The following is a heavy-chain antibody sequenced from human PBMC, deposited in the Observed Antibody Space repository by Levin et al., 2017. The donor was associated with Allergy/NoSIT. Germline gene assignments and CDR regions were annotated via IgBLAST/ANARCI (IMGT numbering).Heavy chain of an antibody. CDR1: GGSFSGYY. CDR2: INHSGST. CDR3: ARRSTYYDYVWGSYRSYLAFDS. Sequence: SETLSLTCAVYGGSFSGYYWSWIRQPPGKGLEWIGEINHSGSTNYNPSLKSRVTISVDTSKNQFSLKLSSVTAADTAVYYCARRSTYYDYVWGSYRSYLAFDSWGQGTMVTVSS. J-gene: IGHJ3*02. D-gene: IGHD3-16*02. V-gene: IGHV4-34*01.